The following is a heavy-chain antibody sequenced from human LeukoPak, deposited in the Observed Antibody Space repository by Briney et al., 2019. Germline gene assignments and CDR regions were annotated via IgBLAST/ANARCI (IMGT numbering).Heavy chain of an antibody. V-gene: IGHV1-69*13. CDR3: ARFDPGVHPGDY. Sequence: SVKVSCKASGYTFTSYGIGWVRQAPGQGLEWMGGIIPIFGTANYAQNLQGRVTITADESTTTAYMELSSLRSDDTAVYYCARFDPGVHPGDYWGQGTLVTVSS. D-gene: IGHD3-10*01. CDR2: IIPIFGTA. CDR1: GYTFTSYG. J-gene: IGHJ4*02.